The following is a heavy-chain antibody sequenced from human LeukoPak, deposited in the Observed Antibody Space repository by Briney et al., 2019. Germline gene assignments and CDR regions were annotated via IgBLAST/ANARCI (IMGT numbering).Heavy chain of an antibody. CDR2: IKHDGSED. D-gene: IGHD3-9*01. CDR1: GFTFSNYW. J-gene: IGHJ4*02. CDR3: AVSVRFERVWHYFNN. V-gene: IGHV3-7*03. Sequence: GGSLRLSCAASGFTFSNYWMTWVRQAPGKGLEWVANIKHDGSEDYYLDSVKGRFTISRDNSKNTLYLQMNSLRAEDTAVYYCAVSVRFERVWHYFNNWGQGTQVTVSS.